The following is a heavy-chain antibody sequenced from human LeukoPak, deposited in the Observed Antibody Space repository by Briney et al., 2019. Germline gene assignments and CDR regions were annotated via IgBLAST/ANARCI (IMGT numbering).Heavy chain of an antibody. J-gene: IGHJ4*02. CDR2: IYYSGST. V-gene: IGHV4-31*03. D-gene: IGHD5/OR15-5a*01. CDR1: GGSISSGGYY. CDR3: AKSAVYALLAKS. Sequence: SRTLSLTCTVSGGSISSGGYYWSWIRQHPGKGLEWIGYIYYSGSTYYNPSLKSRVTISVDTSKNQFSLKLSSVTAADTAVYYCAKSAVYALLAKSWGQGTLVTVSS.